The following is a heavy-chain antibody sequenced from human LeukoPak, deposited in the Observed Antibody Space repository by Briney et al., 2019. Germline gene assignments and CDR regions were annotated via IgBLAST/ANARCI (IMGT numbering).Heavy chain of an antibody. Sequence: GGSLRLSCAASGFTFSSSAMSWVRQAPGKGLEWVANIKQDGSEKYYVDSVKGRFTISRDNAKNSLYLQMNSLRAEDTAVYYCARVGPDIVVVVAAPIDYWGQGTLVTVSS. V-gene: IGHV3-7*01. J-gene: IGHJ4*02. D-gene: IGHD2-15*01. CDR3: ARVGPDIVVVVAAPIDY. CDR2: IKQDGSEK. CDR1: GFTFSSSA.